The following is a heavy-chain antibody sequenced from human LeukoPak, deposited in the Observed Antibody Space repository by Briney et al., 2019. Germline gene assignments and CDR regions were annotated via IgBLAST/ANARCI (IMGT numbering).Heavy chain of an antibody. CDR3: GKGPGYSVYDNLPHH. J-gene: IGHJ5*02. Sequence: PGGSLRLSCAASGFRFSNYGMHWVRQAPGKGLEWVAVISDDGSKIYYGDSVKGRFTISRDNSKNTLNLQMNSLRVEDTAVYFCGKGPGYSVYDNLPHHWGQGTLVTVSS. CDR2: ISDDGSKI. V-gene: IGHV3-30*18. CDR1: GFRFSNYG. D-gene: IGHD5/OR15-5a*01.